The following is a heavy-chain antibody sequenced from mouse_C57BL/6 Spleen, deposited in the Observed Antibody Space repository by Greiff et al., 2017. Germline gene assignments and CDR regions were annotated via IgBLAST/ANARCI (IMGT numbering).Heavy chain of an antibody. Sequence: VHVKQSGPELVKPGASVKIPCKASGYTFTDYNMDWVKQSHGKSLEWIGDINPNNGGTIYNQKFKGKATLTVDKSSSTAYMELRSLTSEDTAVYYCARIYDYDGNYAMDYWGQGTSVTVSS. D-gene: IGHD2-4*01. CDR3: ARIYDYDGNYAMDY. CDR1: GYTFTDYN. J-gene: IGHJ4*01. CDR2: INPNNGGT. V-gene: IGHV1-18*01.